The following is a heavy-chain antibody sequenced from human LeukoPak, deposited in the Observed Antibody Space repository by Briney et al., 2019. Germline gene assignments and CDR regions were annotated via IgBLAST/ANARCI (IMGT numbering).Heavy chain of an antibody. D-gene: IGHD1-26*01. CDR3: ARDGGVGAQYYFDY. CDR2: LYTSGST. J-gene: IGHJ4*02. V-gene: IGHV4-4*07. Sequence: VKPSETLSLTWSVSGGSISSYYWSWIRQPAGKGLEWIGRLYTSGSTNYNPSLKSRVTMSVDTSKNQFSLKLSSVTAADTAVYYCARDGGVGAQYYFDYWGQGTLVTVSS. CDR1: GGSISSYY.